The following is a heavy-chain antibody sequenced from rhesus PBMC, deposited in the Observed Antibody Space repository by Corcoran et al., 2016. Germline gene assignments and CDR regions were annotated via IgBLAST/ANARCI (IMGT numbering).Heavy chain of an antibody. J-gene: IGHJ6*01. D-gene: IGHD2-21*01. V-gene: IGHV4-106*01. CDR1: GGSISDDYY. CDR2: IYGSGRGT. Sequence: QVQLQESGPGLVKPSETLSLTCAVSGGSISDDYYWSWIRQPPGKGLEWIGYIYGSGRGTNYNPSLNLRVTMSIETSKNQVSLKLSSVTAADTGVDDGARDRGGYCTGSGCYGGGYGLDSWGQGVVVTVSS. CDR3: ARDRGGYCTGSGCYGGGYGLDS.